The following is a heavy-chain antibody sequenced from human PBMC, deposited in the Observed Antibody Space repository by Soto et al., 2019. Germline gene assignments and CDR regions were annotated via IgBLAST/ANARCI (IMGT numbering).Heavy chain of an antibody. D-gene: IGHD3-22*01. CDR2: IIPISETT. J-gene: IGHJ6*02. V-gene: IGHV1-69*06. Sequence: GASVKVSCKASGVTFSSLDINWVRQAPGQGLEWMGGIIPISETTNYAQIFQGRVSIVADISASTAYMELSRLRSEDTAVYYCARALLSHSYDSGGYDSYFHAMDVWGQGTPVTVSS. CDR3: ARALLSHSYDSGGYDSYFHAMDV. CDR1: GVTFSSLD.